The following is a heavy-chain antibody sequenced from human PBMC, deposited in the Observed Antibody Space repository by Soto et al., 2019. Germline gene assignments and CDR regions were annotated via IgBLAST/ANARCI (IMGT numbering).Heavy chain of an antibody. Sequence: HPGGSLRLSCAASGFTFSSYAMSWVRQAPGKGLEWVSAISGSGGSTYYADSVKGRFTISRDNSKNTLYLQMNSLRAEDTAVYYCAKGGGRYYDFWSGSGHYFDYWGQGTLVTVSS. J-gene: IGHJ4*02. V-gene: IGHV3-23*01. D-gene: IGHD3-3*01. CDR1: GFTFSSYA. CDR3: AKGGGRYYDFWSGSGHYFDY. CDR2: ISGSGGST.